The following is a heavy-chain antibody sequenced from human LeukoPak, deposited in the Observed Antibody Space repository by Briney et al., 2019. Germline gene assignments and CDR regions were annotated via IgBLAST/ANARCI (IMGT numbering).Heavy chain of an antibody. D-gene: IGHD2-21*01. CDR1: GFTFSNAY. V-gene: IGHV3-15*07. CDR2: IKPKTDGETT. Sequence: GGSLRLSCAASGFTFSNAYMNWVRQAPGKGLEWVGRIKPKTDGETTEYAAPVKGRFSIPRDDSKNMLYLQMNSLKTEDTAVYYCITPLPYSAQGGQGTLVTVSS. CDR3: ITPLPYSAQ. J-gene: IGHJ4*02.